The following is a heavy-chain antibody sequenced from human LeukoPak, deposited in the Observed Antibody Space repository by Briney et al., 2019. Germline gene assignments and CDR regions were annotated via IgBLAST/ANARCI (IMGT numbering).Heavy chain of an antibody. CDR2: IKQDGSEK. V-gene: IGHV3-7*01. D-gene: IGHD3-22*01. J-gene: IGHJ6*02. CDR1: GFTFSSYW. CDR3: ARDDYYERAPYGMDV. Sequence: GGSLRLSCAASGFTFSSYWMSWVRQAPGKGLEWVANIKQDGSEKYYVDSVKGRFTISRDNAKNSLYLQMNSLRAEDTAVYYCARDDYYERAPYGMDVWGQGTTVTVSS.